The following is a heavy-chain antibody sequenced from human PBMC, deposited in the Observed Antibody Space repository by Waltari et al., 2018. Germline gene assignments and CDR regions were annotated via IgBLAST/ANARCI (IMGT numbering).Heavy chain of an antibody. CDR3: ATDRLGYSYGHYDAFDI. J-gene: IGHJ3*02. CDR2: FDPEDGET. D-gene: IGHD5-18*01. CDR1: GYTLTDLS. V-gene: IGHV1-24*01. Sequence: QVQLVQSGAEVKKPGASVTVSCKVSGYTLTDLSLHWVRPAPGKGLEWRGGFDPEDGETIYAQKFQGRVTMTEDTSTDTAYMELSSLRSEDTAVYYCATDRLGYSYGHYDAFDIWGQGTMVTVSS.